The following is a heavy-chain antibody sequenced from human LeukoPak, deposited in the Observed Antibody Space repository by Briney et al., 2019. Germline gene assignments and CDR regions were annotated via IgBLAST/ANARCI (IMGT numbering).Heavy chain of an antibody. D-gene: IGHD5-24*01. CDR2: IYTSGST. V-gene: IGHV4-4*07. J-gene: IGHJ3*02. CDR1: GASISSYY. CDR3: ARDGAPGVEMATINAFDI. Sequence: PSETLSLTCTVSGASISSYYWSWLRQPAGKGLEWLGRIYTSGSTNYNPSLKSRVTMSVDTSKNQFSLKLSSVTAADTAVYYCARDGAPGVEMATINAFDIWGQGTMVTVSS.